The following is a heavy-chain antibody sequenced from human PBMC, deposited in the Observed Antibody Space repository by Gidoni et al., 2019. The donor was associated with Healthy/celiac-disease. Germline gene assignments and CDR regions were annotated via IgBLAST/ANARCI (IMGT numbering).Heavy chain of an antibody. CDR2: IYPGDSDT. V-gene: IGHV5-51*01. J-gene: IGHJ3*02. CDR3: ARRSIAAADAFDI. Sequence: EVQLVQSVAELKKPGESLKISCKGSGSRFTSYWIGWVRQMPGKGLEWMGIIYPGDSDTRYSPSFQGQVTISADKSISTAYLQWSSLKASDTAMYYCARRSIAAADAFDIWGQGTMVTVSS. D-gene: IGHD6-13*01. CDR1: GSRFTSYW.